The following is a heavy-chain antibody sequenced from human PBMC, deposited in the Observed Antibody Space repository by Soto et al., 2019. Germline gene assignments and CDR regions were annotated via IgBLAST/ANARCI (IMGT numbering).Heavy chain of an antibody. D-gene: IGHD2-15*01. CDR3: AKASGGGSCYSCYFDY. CDR1: GFTFSTYG. CDR2: ISYDGSNK. Sequence: QVQLVESGGGVVQPGRSLRLSCAGSGFTFSTYGMHWVRQAPGKGLEWVAVISYDGSNKYYADSVKGRFTISRDNSKNTLSLQMNSLRAEDTAVYYCAKASGGGSCYSCYFDYWGQGTLVPVSS. V-gene: IGHV3-30*18. J-gene: IGHJ4*02.